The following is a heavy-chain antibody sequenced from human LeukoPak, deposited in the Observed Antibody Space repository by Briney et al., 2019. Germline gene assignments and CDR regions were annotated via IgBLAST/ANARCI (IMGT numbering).Heavy chain of an antibody. J-gene: IGHJ5*02. CDR3: ARGIVGARIEKNWFDP. Sequence: GGSLRLSCAASGFTFGSYSMTWVRQAPGKGLEWVSLIDSNSNFMNYADSVKGRFTISRDNAKKSLYLEMNSLRAEDTAVYYCARGIVGARIEKNWFDPWGQGTLVTVSP. CDR1: GFTFGSYS. V-gene: IGHV3-21*04. D-gene: IGHD1-26*01. CDR2: IDSNSNFM.